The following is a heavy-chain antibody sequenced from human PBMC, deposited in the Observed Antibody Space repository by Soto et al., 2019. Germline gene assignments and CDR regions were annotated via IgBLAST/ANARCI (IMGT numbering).Heavy chain of an antibody. V-gene: IGHV3-30*18. CDR1: GFTVSSYG. J-gene: IGHJ4*02. Sequence: PGGSLRLSCAASGFTVSSYGMHWVRQAPGKGLEWVAVISYDGSNKYYADSVKGRFTISRDNSKNTLYLQMNSLRAEDTAVYYCAKDLQRWLQFRGFVDYWGQGTLVTVSS. CDR3: AKDLQRWLQFRGFVDY. D-gene: IGHD5-12*01. CDR2: ISYDGSNK.